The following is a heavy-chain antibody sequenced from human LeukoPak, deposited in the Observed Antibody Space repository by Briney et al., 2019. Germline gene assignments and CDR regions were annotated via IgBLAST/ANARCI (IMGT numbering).Heavy chain of an antibody. CDR2: ISGSGDNT. V-gene: IGHV3-23*01. D-gene: IGHD6-13*01. J-gene: IGHJ3*02. CDR1: GFSFGSYA. CDR3: ARDRGKQQLDDAFDM. Sequence: GGSLRLSCAASGFSFGSYALSWVRQAPGKGLEWVSVISGSGDNTHYTDPVKGRFTISRDNSKNTLYLQMNSLRAEDTALYYCARDRGKQQLDDAFDMWGQGTMVTVSS.